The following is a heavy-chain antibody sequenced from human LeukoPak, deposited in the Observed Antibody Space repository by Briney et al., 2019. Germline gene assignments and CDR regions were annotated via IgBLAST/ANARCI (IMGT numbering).Heavy chain of an antibody. CDR1: GFLFSTHA. Sequence: GGSLRLSCAASGFLFSTHAMHWVRQAPGEGLEWVASINHNGNVNYYVDSVKGRFTISRDNAKNSLCLQMSNLRAEDTAVYFCARGGGLDVWGQGATVTVSS. V-gene: IGHV3-7*03. D-gene: IGHD3-16*01. J-gene: IGHJ6*02. CDR2: INHNGNVN. CDR3: ARGGGLDV.